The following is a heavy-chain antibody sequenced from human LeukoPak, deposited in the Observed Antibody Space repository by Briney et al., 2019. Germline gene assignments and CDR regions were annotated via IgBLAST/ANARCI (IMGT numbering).Heavy chain of an antibody. J-gene: IGHJ4*02. V-gene: IGHV6-1*01. Sequence: SQTLSLTFAISGDSVSSNSAAWNWIRQSPSRGLEWLGRTYYRSRWYDDYAVSVKSRMTINPDTSKNQFSLHLNSVTPEDTAVYYCARGRSGYWVSLFEYWGQGILVTVSS. CDR3: ARGRSGYWVSLFEY. CDR1: GDSVSSNSAA. D-gene: IGHD6-25*01. CDR2: TYYRSRWYD.